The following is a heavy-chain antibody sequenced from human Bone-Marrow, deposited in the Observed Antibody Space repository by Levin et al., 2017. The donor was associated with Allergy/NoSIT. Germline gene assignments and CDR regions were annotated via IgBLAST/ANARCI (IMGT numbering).Heavy chain of an antibody. CDR2: IRNKASGGTA. V-gene: IGHV3-49*04. CDR1: GFIFGDYA. J-gene: IGHJ6*02. CDR3: SRGGNIVAAIVYFGLDV. D-gene: IGHD5-12*01. Sequence: PGGSLRLSCRTSGFIFGDYAMTWVRQAPGKGLEWVGFIRNKASGGTAEYAASVKDRFTISRDDSKGVAYLQMSSLKSEDTGVYFCSRGGNIVAAIVYFGLDVWGQGTTVVVSS.